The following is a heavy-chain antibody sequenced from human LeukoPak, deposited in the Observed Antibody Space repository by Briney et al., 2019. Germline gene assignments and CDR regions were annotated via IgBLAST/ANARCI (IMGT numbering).Heavy chain of an antibody. Sequence: GGSLRLSCAASGFTFSSYAMHWVRQAPGKGLEWVAVISYDGSNKYYADSVKGRFTISRDNSKNTLYPQMNSLRAEDTAVYYCARSSGSYIFDYWGQGTLVTVSS. CDR3: ARSSGSYIFDY. V-gene: IGHV3-30*04. CDR2: ISYDGSNK. CDR1: GFTFSSYA. D-gene: IGHD3-10*01. J-gene: IGHJ4*02.